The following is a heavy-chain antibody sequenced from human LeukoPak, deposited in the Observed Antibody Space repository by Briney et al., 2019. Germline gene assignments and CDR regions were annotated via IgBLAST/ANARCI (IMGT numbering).Heavy chain of an antibody. V-gene: IGHV4-59*01. CDR1: GGSISSYY. CDR2: IYYSGST. D-gene: IGHD1-1*01. Sequence: PSETLSLTCTVSGGSISSYYWSWIRQPPGKGLEWIGYIYYSGSTNYNPTLKSRVTISVDTSKNQFSLKLSSVTAADTAVYYCASHEGYSFDYWGQGTLVTVSS. J-gene: IGHJ4*02. CDR3: ASHEGYSFDY.